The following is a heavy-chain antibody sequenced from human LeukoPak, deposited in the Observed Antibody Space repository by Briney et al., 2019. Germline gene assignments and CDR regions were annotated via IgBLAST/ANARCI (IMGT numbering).Heavy chain of an antibody. D-gene: IGHD6-13*01. CDR1: GGSISTYY. CDR2: IYNNGSP. V-gene: IGHV4-59*08. Sequence: SETLSLTCTVSGGSISTYYWSWRRQPPGKGPEWIGYIYNNGSPNYNPSLKSRVSMSIDTSKNQFSLRLNSVTAADTAVYYCARNGGSWSFDYWGRGTLVTASS. J-gene: IGHJ4*02. CDR3: ARNGGSWSFDY.